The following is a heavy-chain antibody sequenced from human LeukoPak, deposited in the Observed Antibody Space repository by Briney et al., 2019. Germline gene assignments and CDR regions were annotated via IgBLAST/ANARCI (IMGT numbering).Heavy chain of an antibody. CDR1: GFTFSSYN. CDR2: ISSSSSTI. D-gene: IGHD3-3*01. J-gene: IGHJ6*03. CDR3: ARSVELWSGYSYYYYMDV. V-gene: IGHV3-48*01. Sequence: PGGSLRLSCAASGFTFSSYNMNWVRQAPGKGLEWVSYISSSSSTIYYADSVKGRFTISRDNAKNSLYLQMNSLRAEDTAVYYCARSVELWSGYSYYYYMDVWGKGITVTVSS.